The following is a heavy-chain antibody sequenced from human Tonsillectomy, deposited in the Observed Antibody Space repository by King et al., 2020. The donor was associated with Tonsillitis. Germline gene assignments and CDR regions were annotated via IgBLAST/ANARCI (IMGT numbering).Heavy chain of an antibody. Sequence: VQLVQSGAEVKKPGASVQVSCKASGYTFASYDINWVRQATGQGLEWMGWMNPNSGNTFYAQQFQGRVTMTRNTSISTAYMELSSLRSDDTAVYYCARQRVLRYFDWKRAPDFDSWGQGTLVTVSS. V-gene: IGHV1-8*01. CDR3: ARQRVLRYFDWKRAPDFDS. CDR2: MNPNSGNT. D-gene: IGHD3-9*01. J-gene: IGHJ4*02. CDR1: GYTFASYD.